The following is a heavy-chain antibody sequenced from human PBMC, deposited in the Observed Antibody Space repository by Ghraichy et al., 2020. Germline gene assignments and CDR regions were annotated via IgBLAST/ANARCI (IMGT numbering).Heavy chain of an antibody. D-gene: IGHD3-10*01. V-gene: IGHV3-66*01. CDR1: GFTVSSNY. CDR3: AREGFGAPLGFGTYYYYMDV. Sequence: GGSLRLSCAASGFTVSSNYMSWVRQAPGKGLEWVSVIYSGGSTYYADSVKGRFTISRDNSKNTLYLQMNSLRAEDTAVYYCAREGFGAPLGFGTYYYYMDVWGKGTTVTVSS. J-gene: IGHJ6*03. CDR2: IYSGGST.